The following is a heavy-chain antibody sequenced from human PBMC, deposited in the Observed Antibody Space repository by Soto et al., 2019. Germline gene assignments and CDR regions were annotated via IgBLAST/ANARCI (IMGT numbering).Heavy chain of an antibody. CDR1: GFTFSSYA. V-gene: IGHV3-23*01. J-gene: IGHJ5*02. CDR2: ISGSGGST. Sequence: VGSLILSCSASGFTFSSYAMSWVRQAPGKWLEWVSAISGSGGSTYYADSVKGRFTISRDNSKNTLYLQMNSLRAEDTAVYYCAKDRGDFWSGYSWWFDPWGQGTLVTVSS. CDR3: AKDRGDFWSGYSWWFDP. D-gene: IGHD3-3*01.